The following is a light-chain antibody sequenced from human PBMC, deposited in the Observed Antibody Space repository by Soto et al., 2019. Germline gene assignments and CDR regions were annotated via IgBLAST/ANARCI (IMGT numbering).Light chain of an antibody. Sequence: QSVLTQTPSVSGAPGQRVTISCTGSSSDIGAGYDVHWYQQLPGTAPKLLIYGNNQRPSGVPDRFSGSKSGTSASLAISGLQSEDEADYYCAAWDDSLNGYVFGTGTKLTVL. CDR3: AAWDDSLNGYV. J-gene: IGLJ1*01. CDR2: GNN. V-gene: IGLV1-40*01. CDR1: SSDIGAGYD.